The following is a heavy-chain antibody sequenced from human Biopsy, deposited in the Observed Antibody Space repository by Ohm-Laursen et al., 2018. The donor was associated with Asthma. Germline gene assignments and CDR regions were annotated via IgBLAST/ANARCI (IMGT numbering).Heavy chain of an antibody. CDR2: IYYNGRT. Sequence: SDTLSLTCIASGGSISSSSYYWGWTRQPPGKGLEWIGSIYYNGRTYYNPSLKSRVTISVDTSKKQLSLQLSSVTAADTAVYYCARDGGLTSYPRTFHIWGQGTMVTVSS. CDR1: GGSISSSSYY. V-gene: IGHV4-39*02. J-gene: IGHJ3*02. D-gene: IGHD2-21*02. CDR3: ARDGGLTSYPRTFHI.